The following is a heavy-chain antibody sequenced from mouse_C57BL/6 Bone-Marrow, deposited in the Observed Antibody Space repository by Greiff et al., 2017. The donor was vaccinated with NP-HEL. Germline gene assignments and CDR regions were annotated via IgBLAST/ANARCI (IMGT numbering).Heavy chain of an antibody. CDR3: ENYYFDY. J-gene: IGHJ2*01. CDR1: GFTFSSYA. V-gene: IGHV5-4*03. CDR2: ISDGGSYT. D-gene: IGHD1-1*02. Sequence: EVNLVESGGGLVKPGGSLKLSCAASGFTFSSYAMSWVRQTPEKRLEWVATISDGGSYTYYPDNVKGRFTISRDNAKNKLYLQVGHLKSEDTAMYYCENYYFDYWGQGTTVTVSS.